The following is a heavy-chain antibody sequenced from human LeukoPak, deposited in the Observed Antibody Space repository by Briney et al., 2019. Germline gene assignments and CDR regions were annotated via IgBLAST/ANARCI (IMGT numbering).Heavy chain of an antibody. CDR2: INHSGGT. Sequence: SETLSLTCGVYGGSLSGYFWTWIRQPPGKGLEWIGEINHSGGTNYNPSLKSRVTISVDTSKNQFSLKLSSVTAADTAVFYCARGGAVFDMFPSWFDPWGQGTLVTVSS. CDR1: GGSLSGYF. D-gene: IGHD3-9*01. J-gene: IGHJ5*02. V-gene: IGHV4-34*01. CDR3: ARGGAVFDMFPSWFDP.